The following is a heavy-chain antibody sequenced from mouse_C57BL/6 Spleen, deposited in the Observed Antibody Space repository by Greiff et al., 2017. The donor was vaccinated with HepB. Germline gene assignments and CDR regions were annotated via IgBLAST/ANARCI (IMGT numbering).Heavy chain of an antibody. J-gene: IGHJ1*03. V-gene: IGHV1-31*01. Sequence: EVQLQQSGPELVKPGASVHISCKASGYSFTGYYMHWVRQSHGNILDWIGYIYPYNGVSSYNQKFKGKATLSVDKSSSPAYMELRSLTSYDTAVYCCARRGPVTAVEATEYCDVWGTGTTVTVAS. CDR3: ARRGPVTAVEATEYCDV. D-gene: IGHD1-1*01. CDR2: IYPYNGVS. CDR1: GYSFTGYY.